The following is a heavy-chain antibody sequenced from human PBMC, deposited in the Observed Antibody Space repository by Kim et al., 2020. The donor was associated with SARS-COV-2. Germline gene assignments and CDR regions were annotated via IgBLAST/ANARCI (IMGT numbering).Heavy chain of an antibody. J-gene: IGHJ6*02. CDR3: ARDFDGKDDYGDYLGLLMRGYYYYGMDV. CDR2: IWYDGSNK. V-gene: IGHV3-33*01. D-gene: IGHD4-17*01. Sequence: GGSLRLSYAASGFTFSSYGMHWVRQAPGKGLEWVAVIWYDGSNKYYADSVKGRFTISRDNSKNTLYLQMNSLRAEDTAVYYCARDFDGKDDYGDYLGLLMRGYYYYGMDVWGQGTTVTVSS. CDR1: GFTFSSYG.